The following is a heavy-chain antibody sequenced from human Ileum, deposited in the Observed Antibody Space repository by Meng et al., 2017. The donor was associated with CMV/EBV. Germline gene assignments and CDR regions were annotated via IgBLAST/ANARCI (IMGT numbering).Heavy chain of an antibody. D-gene: IGHD1-26*01. J-gene: IGHJ4*02. CDR2: INHSGST. CDR3: AHMSGSHVN. Sequence: SETLSLTCAVYGGSSSGYYWSWIRQPPGKGLEWIGEINHSGSTNYNPSLKSRVTISVDTSKNQFSLKLSSVTAADTAVYYCAHMSGSHVNWGQGTLVTVSS. V-gene: IGHV4-34*01. CDR1: GGSSSGYY.